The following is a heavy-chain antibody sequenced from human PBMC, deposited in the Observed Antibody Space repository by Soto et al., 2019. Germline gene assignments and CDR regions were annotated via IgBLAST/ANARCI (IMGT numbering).Heavy chain of an antibody. CDR2: IDWDDDK. Sequence: SGPTLVNPTQTLTLTCTFSGFSLSTSGMCVSWIRQPPGKALEWLARIDWDDDKYYSTSLKTRLTISKDTSKNQVVLTMTNMDPVDTATYYCARTNTVTTFRYYYYYMDVWGKGTTVTVSS. V-gene: IGHV2-70*11. CDR3: ARTNTVTTFRYYYYYMDV. D-gene: IGHD4-17*01. CDR1: GFSLSTSGMC. J-gene: IGHJ6*03.